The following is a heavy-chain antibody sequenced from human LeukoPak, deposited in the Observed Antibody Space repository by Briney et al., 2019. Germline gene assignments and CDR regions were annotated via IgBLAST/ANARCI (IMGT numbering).Heavy chain of an antibody. Sequence: PGGSLRLSCAASGFTFSSYGMSWVRQAPGKGLEWVSAISGSGGSTYYADSVKGRFTISRDNSKNTLYLQMNSLRAEDTAVYYCARDGAAAGTFLRGALDYWGQGTLVTVSS. J-gene: IGHJ4*02. CDR3: ARDGAAAGTFLRGALDY. CDR1: GFTFSSYG. V-gene: IGHV3-23*01. CDR2: ISGSGGST. D-gene: IGHD6-13*01.